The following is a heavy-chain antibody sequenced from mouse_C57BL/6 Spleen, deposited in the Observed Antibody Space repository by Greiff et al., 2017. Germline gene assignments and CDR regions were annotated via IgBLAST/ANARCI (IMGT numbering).Heavy chain of an antibody. V-gene: IGHV2-3*01. CDR1: GFSFTSYG. D-gene: IGHD2-4*01. CDR2: IWGDGSP. CDR3: AKGIYYDYEGYFDV. Sequence: VQLVESGPGLVAPSPSLSITCTVSGFSFTSYGVSWVRQPPGQGLEWLGVIWGDGSPTFHSALISSLSISKDNSKSQVFLKLNSRQTDDTATYYCAKGIYYDYEGYFDVWGTGTTVTVSS. J-gene: IGHJ1*03.